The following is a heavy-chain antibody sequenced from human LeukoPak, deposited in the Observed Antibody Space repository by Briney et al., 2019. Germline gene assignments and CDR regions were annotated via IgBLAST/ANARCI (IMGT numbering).Heavy chain of an antibody. Sequence: GGSLRLSCAASGFTFINAWMSWVRQAPGKGLEWVGRIKSKTDGGTIDYAAPVKGRFTISRDDSKNTLYLQMNNLKTEDTAVYYCTTSVEVARYFDYWGQGTLVTVSS. CDR1: GFTFINAW. J-gene: IGHJ4*02. D-gene: IGHD5/OR15-5a*01. CDR2: IKSKTDGGTI. V-gene: IGHV3-15*01. CDR3: TTSVEVARYFDY.